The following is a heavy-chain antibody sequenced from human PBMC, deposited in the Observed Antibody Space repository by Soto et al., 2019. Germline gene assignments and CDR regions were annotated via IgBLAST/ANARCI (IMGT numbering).Heavy chain of an antibody. Sequence: ASVKVSCKASGYTFTNYAISWVRQAPGHGLEWMGYISAYNGNTNYVQRFQGRVSMTTDTSTSTAYMEVRSLRSDDTAVYYCARDQGRYCTGSRCYWALDYWGQGTLVTV. CDR2: ISAYNGNT. CDR1: GYTFTNYA. J-gene: IGHJ4*02. V-gene: IGHV1-18*04. D-gene: IGHD2-15*01. CDR3: ARDQGRYCTGSRCYWALDY.